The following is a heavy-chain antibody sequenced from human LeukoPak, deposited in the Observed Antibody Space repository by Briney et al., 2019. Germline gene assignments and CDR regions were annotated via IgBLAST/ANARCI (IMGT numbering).Heavy chain of an antibody. CDR3: ARGNWNFDL. CDR1: GTSFNSYW. Sequence: GGPLRHSCAASGTSFNSYWMSWVRQAPGKGLEWVANIKQDGSEKYYVDSVKGRFTISRDNAKSALYLQMDSLRAEDTALYYCARGNWNFDLWGRGTLLSVSS. CDR2: IKQDGSEK. V-gene: IGHV3-7*04. J-gene: IGHJ2*01.